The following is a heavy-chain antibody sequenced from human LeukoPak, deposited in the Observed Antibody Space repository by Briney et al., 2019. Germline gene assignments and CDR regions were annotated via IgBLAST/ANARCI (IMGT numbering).Heavy chain of an antibody. V-gene: IGHV4-59*08. D-gene: IGHD6-19*01. Sequence: SETLSLTCTVSGASVSTFYWSWLRQSPRGGLEWIGYTHHSGSTTYNASLKSRVTMSVDTSKNQVSLKLSPVTAADTAVYYCATNAAVATSRSWFDPWGQGTLVTVSS. J-gene: IGHJ5*02. CDR3: ATNAAVATSRSWFDP. CDR2: THHSGST. CDR1: GASVSTFY.